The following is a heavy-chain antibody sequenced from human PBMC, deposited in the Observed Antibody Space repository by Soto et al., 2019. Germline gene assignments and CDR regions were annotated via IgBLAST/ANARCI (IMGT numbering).Heavy chain of an antibody. J-gene: IGHJ4*02. CDR3: ARENEEFGYFDY. CDR2: IWYDGSNK. V-gene: IGHV3-33*01. Sequence: QVQLVESGGGVVQPGRSLRLSCAASGFTFSSYGMHWVRQAPGKGLEWVAVIWYDGSNKYYADSVKGRFTISRDNSKNRLYLQMNSMRAEDTAVYYCARENEEFGYFDYWGQGTLVTVSS. CDR1: GFTFSSYG. D-gene: IGHD1-1*01.